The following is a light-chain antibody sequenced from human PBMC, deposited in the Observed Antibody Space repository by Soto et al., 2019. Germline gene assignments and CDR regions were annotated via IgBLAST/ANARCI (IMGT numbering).Light chain of an antibody. J-gene: IGKJ1*01. CDR2: IAS. V-gene: IGKV3-20*01. CDR1: QSVNSDY. Sequence: EIVLTQSPGTLSLFPGERATLSCRATQSVNSDYLAWYQQKPGQAPRLLIYIASRRATGIPDRFSGSGSGTDFTLTINRLEPEDFAVYYCQQYGRSPWTFGQGTKVENK. CDR3: QQYGRSPWT.